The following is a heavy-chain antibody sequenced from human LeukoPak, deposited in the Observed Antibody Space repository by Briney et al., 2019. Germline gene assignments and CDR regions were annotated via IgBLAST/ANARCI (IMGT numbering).Heavy chain of an antibody. D-gene: IGHD1-26*01. CDR3: ASAGESGSYYDY. CDR1: GYSISSGYY. Sequence: SETLSLTCTVSGYSISSGYYWGWSRPPPGKGLEWIGSIYHSGSTYYNPSLKSRVTISVDTSKNQFSLKLSSVTAADTAVYYCASAGESGSYYDYWGQGTLVTVSS. V-gene: IGHV4-38-2*02. J-gene: IGHJ4*02. CDR2: IYHSGST.